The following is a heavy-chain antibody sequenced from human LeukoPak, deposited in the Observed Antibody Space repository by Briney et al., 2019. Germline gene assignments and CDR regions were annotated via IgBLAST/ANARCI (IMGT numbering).Heavy chain of an antibody. CDR2: IIPILGIA. Sequence: SVKVSCKASGGTFSSYTISWVRQAPGQGLEWMGRIIPILGIANYAQKFQGRVTITTDKSTSTAYMELSSLRSEDTAVYYCARGADFYYYGMDVWGQGTTVTVSS. V-gene: IGHV1-69*02. CDR1: GGTFSSYT. CDR3: ARGADFYYYGMDV. J-gene: IGHJ6*02.